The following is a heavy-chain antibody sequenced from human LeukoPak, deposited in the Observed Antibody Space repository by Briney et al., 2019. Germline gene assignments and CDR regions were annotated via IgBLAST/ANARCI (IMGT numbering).Heavy chain of an antibody. D-gene: IGHD3-10*01. J-gene: IGHJ4*02. CDR3: ARGGKITMVRGVIRKRGYYFDY. CDR2: MYYSGST. Sequence: PSETLSLTCTVSGGAITNYYWSWIRQPPGKGLEWIGYMYYSGSTNYNPSLKSRVTISVDTSKNQFPLKLSSVTAADTAVYYCARGGKITMVRGVIRKRGYYFDYWGQGTLVTVSS. V-gene: IGHV4-59*12. CDR1: GGAITNYY.